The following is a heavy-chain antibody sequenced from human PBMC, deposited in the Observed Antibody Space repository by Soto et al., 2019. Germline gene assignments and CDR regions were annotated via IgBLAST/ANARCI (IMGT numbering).Heavy chain of an antibody. CDR2: IKQDGSEK. Sequence: GGSLRLSCAASGFTFSSYWMSWVRQAPGKGLEWVANIKQDGSEKYYVDSVKGRFTISRDNAKNSLYLQMNSLRAEDTAVYYCARVGAGGRRYYDPQSYYFDYWGQGTLVTVSS. CDR1: GFTFSSYW. V-gene: IGHV3-7*03. D-gene: IGHD3-22*01. CDR3: ARVGAGGRRYYDPQSYYFDY. J-gene: IGHJ4*02.